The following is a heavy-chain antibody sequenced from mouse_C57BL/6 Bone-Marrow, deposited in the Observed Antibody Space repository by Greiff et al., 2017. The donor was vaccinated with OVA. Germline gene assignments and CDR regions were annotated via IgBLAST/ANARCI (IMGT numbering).Heavy chain of an antibody. V-gene: IGHV1-78*01. CDR1: GEACTDHT. CDR3: AREDLDLYAMDY. Sequence: QVQLQQSDAELVKPGASVKISCKVCGEACTDHTIHWMKQRPEQGLEWIGYIYPRDGSTKYNEKFKGKATLTADKSSSTAYMQLNSLTSEDSAVYFCAREDLDLYAMDYWGQGTSVTVSS. J-gene: IGHJ4*01. CDR2: IYPRDGST.